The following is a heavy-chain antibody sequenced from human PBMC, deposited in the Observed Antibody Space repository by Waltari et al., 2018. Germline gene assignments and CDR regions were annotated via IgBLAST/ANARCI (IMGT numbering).Heavy chain of an antibody. V-gene: IGHV1-69*12. D-gene: IGHD1-26*01. Sequence: QVQLVQSGAEVKKPGSSVKVSCKASGGTFSSYAISWVRQAPGQGLEWMGGTIPIVGKANSAQKVQGRVTITADESTSTAYMELSSLRSEDTAVYYCARVGSTGGFDYWGQGTLVTVSS. J-gene: IGHJ4*02. CDR2: TIPIVGKA. CDR1: GGTFSSYA. CDR3: ARVGSTGGFDY.